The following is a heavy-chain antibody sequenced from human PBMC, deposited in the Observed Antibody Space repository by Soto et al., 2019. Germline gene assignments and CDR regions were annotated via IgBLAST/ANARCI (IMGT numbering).Heavy chain of an antibody. Sequence: ASVKVSCKASGYTFTNYDINWVRQATGQGLEWMGWMNPNSGNTGYAQKFQGRVTMTRNTSISTAYMELSSPRSEDTAVYYCARVKVRFLEWLPPRYYYGMDVWGQGTTVTVSS. CDR2: MNPNSGNT. CDR3: ARVKVRFLEWLPPRYYYGMDV. CDR1: GYTFTNYD. V-gene: IGHV1-8*01. J-gene: IGHJ6*02. D-gene: IGHD3-3*01.